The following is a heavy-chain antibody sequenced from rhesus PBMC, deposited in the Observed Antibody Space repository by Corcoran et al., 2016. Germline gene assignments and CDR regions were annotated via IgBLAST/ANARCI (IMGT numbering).Heavy chain of an antibody. D-gene: IGHD1-1-1*01. CDR1: GGSISADYY. J-gene: IGHJ5-1*01. Sequence: QVQLQESGPGLVKPSETLSLACAVSGGSISADYYLSWISQPQGKGMEWIGYIYGSGGGTNYNPSLKNRVTISIDTSKNQFSLKLSSVTAADTAVYYCARERQYSWNRYNRFDVWGAGVLVTVSS. V-gene: IGHV4-106*01. CDR3: ARERQYSWNRYNRFDV. CDR2: IYGSGGGT.